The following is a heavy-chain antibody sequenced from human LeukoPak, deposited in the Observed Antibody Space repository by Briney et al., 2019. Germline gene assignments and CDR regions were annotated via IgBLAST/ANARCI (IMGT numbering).Heavy chain of an antibody. D-gene: IGHD3-10*01. Sequence: ASVKVSCKASGYTFTSYDINWVRQATGQGLEWMGWMNPNSGNTGYAQKFQGRVTITRNTSISTAYMELSSLRSEDTAVYYCARGLVVRGATTYNWFDPWGQGTLVTVSS. J-gene: IGHJ5*02. CDR2: MNPNSGNT. V-gene: IGHV1-8*03. CDR3: ARGLVVRGATTYNWFDP. CDR1: GYTFTSYD.